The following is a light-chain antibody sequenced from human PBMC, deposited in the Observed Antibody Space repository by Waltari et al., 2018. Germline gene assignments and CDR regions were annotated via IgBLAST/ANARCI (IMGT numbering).Light chain of an antibody. CDR2: AAS. Sequence: DIQLTQSPSFLSTSVGDRVIITCRASQGISSYLAWYQQKPGKAPKLLIYAASTLQSGFPSRFSGSGSGTEFTLTISSLQPEDFATYYCQQLKSYPLTFGGGTKVEIK. V-gene: IGKV1-9*01. J-gene: IGKJ4*01. CDR1: QGISSY. CDR3: QQLKSYPLT.